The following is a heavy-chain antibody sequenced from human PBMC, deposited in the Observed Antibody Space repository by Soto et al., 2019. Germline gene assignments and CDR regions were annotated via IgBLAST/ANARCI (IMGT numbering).Heavy chain of an antibody. CDR1: GYSFTSYW. CDR2: IDPSDSYT. D-gene: IGHD3-3*01. V-gene: IGHV5-10-1*03. J-gene: IGHJ4*02. CDR3: ARLPRPGYYTEGFFDY. Sequence: EVQLVQSGAEVKKPGESLRISCTGSGYSFTSYWISWVRQMPGKGLEWMGRIDPSDSYTNYSPSFQGHVTISAGRSISTAYLQWSTLKASDTAMYYCARLPRPGYYTEGFFDYWGQGTLVTVSS.